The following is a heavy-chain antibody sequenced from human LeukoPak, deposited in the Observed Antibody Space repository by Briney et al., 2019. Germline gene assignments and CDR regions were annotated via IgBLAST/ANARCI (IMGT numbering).Heavy chain of an antibody. CDR2: ISYDGSNK. CDR3: AKVEAIASSRGSGSYYPLYYYYGMDV. V-gene: IGHV3-30*18. Sequence: QPGRSLRLSCAASGFTFSSYGMHWVRQAPGKGLEWVAVISYDGSNKYYADSVKGRFTISRDNSKNTLYLQMNSLRAEDTAVYYCAKVEAIASSRGSGSYYPLYYYYGMDVWGQGTTVTVSS. CDR1: GFTFSSYG. J-gene: IGHJ6*02. D-gene: IGHD3-10*01.